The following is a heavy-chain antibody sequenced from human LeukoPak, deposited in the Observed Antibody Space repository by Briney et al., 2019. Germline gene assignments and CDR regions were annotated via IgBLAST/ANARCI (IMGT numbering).Heavy chain of an antibody. D-gene: IGHD2-2*01. CDR1: GFTFSSYD. CDR2: ITSGSIYI. J-gene: IGHJ5*02. V-gene: IGHV3-21*01. CDR3: ARDLFSPTSPPS. Sequence: PGGSLRLSCAASGFTFSSYDFVWVRQAPGKGLEWVSSITSGSIYIYYTDSVKGRFTISRDNAKNSLSLQMNSLRAEDTAVYFCARDLFSPTSPPSWGQGTLVTVSS.